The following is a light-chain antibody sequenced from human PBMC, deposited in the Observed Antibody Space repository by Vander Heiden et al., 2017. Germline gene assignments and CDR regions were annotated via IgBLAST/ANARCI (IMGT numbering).Light chain of an antibody. CDR3: MQALQTPRFT. Sequence: DIVMTQSPLSLPVTPGEPASISCRSSQSLLYSNGYNYLDWYLQKPGQSPQLLIYLGSSRASGVPDRFSGSGSGTDFTLKISRVEAEDVGVYYCMQALQTPRFTFGPGTKVDIK. V-gene: IGKV2-28*01. J-gene: IGKJ3*01. CDR2: LGS. CDR1: QSLLYSNGYNY.